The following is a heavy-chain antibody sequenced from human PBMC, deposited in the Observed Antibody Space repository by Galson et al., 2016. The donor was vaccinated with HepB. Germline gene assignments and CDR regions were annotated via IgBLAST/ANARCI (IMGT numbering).Heavy chain of an antibody. CDR3: ATEVIGGRVALDV. V-gene: IGHV3-7*03. J-gene: IGHJ3*01. Sequence: SLRLSCAGSGFTFSRFWMSWVRQAPGKGLEWVAHINEDASTKLYVDSVRGRFTISRDNADNSLFLQMNSLRGEDTAVYYCATEVIGGRVALDVWGQGTMVTVSA. CDR2: INEDASTK. CDR1: GFTFSRFW. D-gene: IGHD3-3*01.